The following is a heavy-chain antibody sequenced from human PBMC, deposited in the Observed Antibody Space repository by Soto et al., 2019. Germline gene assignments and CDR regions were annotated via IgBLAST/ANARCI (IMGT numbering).Heavy chain of an antibody. V-gene: IGHV2-5*02. CDR2: IYWDDDK. J-gene: IGHJ3*02. D-gene: IGHD5-12*01. CDR1: GFSLSTSGVG. CDR3: AHLGYSGYGSGYDAFDI. Sequence: QITLKESGPTLVKPTQTLTLTCTFSGFSLSTSGVGVGWIRQPPGKALEWLALIYWDDDKRYSPSLKSRLTIPKDTSKTQVVLTMTNVYPVDTATYYSAHLGYSGYGSGYDAFDIWGQGTMVTVSS.